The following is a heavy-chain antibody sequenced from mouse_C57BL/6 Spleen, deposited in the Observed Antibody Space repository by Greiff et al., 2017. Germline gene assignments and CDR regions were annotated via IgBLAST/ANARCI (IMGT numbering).Heavy chain of an antibody. CDR1: GFTFSDYY. D-gene: IGHD1-1*01. CDR2: INYDGSST. V-gene: IGHV5-16*01. J-gene: IGHJ1*03. CDR3: ARDLGYYGSSYVDWYFDV. Sequence: EVKLVESEGGLVQPGSSMKLSCTASGFTFSDYYMAWVRQVPEKGLEWVANINYDGSSTYYLDSLKSRFIISGDNAKNILYLQMSSLKSEYTATYYCARDLGYYGSSYVDWYFDVWGTGTTVTVSS.